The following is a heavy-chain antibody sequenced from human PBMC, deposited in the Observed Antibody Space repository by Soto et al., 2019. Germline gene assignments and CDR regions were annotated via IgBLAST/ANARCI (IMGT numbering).Heavy chain of an antibody. J-gene: IGHJ4*02. CDR1: GFTFSNFG. D-gene: IGHD2-21*02. CDR2: ISSSDKYI. CDR3: ARVFCRGDCYSPLDY. V-gene: IGHV3-21*01. Sequence: VGSLRLSCVASGFTFSNFGLNWVRQAPGKGLEWVSSISSSDKYIYYADSVKGRFTISRDNAKNSLSLQMNSLRADDTAVYYCARVFCRGDCYSPLDYWGQGTLVTVSS.